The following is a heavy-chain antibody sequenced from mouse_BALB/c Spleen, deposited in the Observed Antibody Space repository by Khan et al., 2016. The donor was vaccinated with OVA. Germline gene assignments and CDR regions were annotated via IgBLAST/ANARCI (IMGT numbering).Heavy chain of an antibody. CDR1: GYTFSSYW. CDR3: ARVAGTTFGIVY. V-gene: IGHV1-9*01. CDR2: IYPGRCPS. Sequence: VQLQQPGAELMKPGASVKISCKATGYTFSSYWIEWVKKRPGHGFEWIGEIYPGRCPSNYYEKFKGKATFTADTSSNTAYMQLNSLTSEDSAVLYWARVAGTTFGIVYWGQGNLVTVSS. J-gene: IGHJ4*01. D-gene: IGHD4-1*01.